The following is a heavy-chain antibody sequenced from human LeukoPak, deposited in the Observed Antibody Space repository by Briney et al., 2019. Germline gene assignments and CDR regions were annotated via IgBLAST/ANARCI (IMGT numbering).Heavy chain of an antibody. CDR3: ARRGYAYFGY. V-gene: IGHV4-59*08. D-gene: IGHD5-12*01. CDR1: GGSISSYS. Sequence: SETLSLTCTVSGGSISSYSWGWIRQPPGEGLEWIGYIYYSGSTNYNPSLKSRVAISVDTSNNQFSLKLSSVTAADTAVYYCARRGYAYFGYWGQGTLVTVSS. CDR2: IYYSGST. J-gene: IGHJ4*02.